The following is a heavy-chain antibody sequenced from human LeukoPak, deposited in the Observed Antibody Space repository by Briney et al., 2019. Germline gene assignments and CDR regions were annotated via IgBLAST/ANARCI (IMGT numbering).Heavy chain of an antibody. D-gene: IGHD3-9*01. CDR1: GDSVSSNSAA. V-gene: IGHV6-1*01. CDR2: TYYRSKWYN. CDR3: ARDSDILTGYSSDAFDI. Sequence: SQTLSLTCAISGDSVSSNSAAWNWIRQSPSRGLEWLGRTYYRSKWYNDYAVSVKSRITINPDTSKNQFSLQLNSVTPEAPAVYYCARDSDILTGYSSDAFDIWGQGTMVTVSS. J-gene: IGHJ3*02.